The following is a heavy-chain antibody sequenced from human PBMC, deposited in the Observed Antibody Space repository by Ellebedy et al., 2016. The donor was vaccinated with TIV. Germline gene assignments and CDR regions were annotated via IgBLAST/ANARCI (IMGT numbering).Heavy chain of an antibody. CDR2: IIPIYGTT. CDR1: GGTFHNYA. V-gene: IGHV1-69*13. J-gene: IGHJ6*02. D-gene: IGHD2-2*01. Sequence: ASVKVSCXASGGTFHNYAISWVRQAPGQGLEWMGGIIPIYGTTDYSQQFRGRVTITADESTSTAYMEVSSLRSEDTAVYYCARDPQRYCSSTSCHSLNYYYYGMDVWGQGTTVTVSS. CDR3: ARDPQRYCSSTSCHSLNYYYYGMDV.